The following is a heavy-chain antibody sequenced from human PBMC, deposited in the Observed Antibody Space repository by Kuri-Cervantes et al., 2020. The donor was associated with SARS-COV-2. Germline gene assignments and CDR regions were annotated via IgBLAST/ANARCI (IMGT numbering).Heavy chain of an antibody. CDR1: GFTFSGSA. V-gene: IGHV3-73*01. Sequence: GGSLRLSCAASGFTFSGSAMHWVRQASGKGLEWVGRIRSKANSYATAYTASVKGRFTISRDDSKNTAYLQMNSLKTEDTAVYYCTSLSTVAPFAYWGQGTLVTVSS. D-gene: IGHD4-11*01. CDR3: TSLSTVAPFAY. CDR2: IRSKANSYAT. J-gene: IGHJ4*02.